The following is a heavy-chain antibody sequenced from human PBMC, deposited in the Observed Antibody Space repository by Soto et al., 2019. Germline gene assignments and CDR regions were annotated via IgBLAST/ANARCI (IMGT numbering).Heavy chain of an antibody. CDR1: GFTFRTYW. CDR2: INQEGSEK. CDR3: ARDGSTSWYSYDYHGMDV. V-gene: IGHV3-7*05. Sequence: EVQLVESGGGLVQPGGSLRLSCGASGFTFRTYWLSWVRQVPGKGLEWVANINQEGSEKNYVDSVKGRFTISRDNAKNSLHLQMSSLRAEDTALYYCARDGSTSWYSYDYHGMDVWGQGTTVPVSS. D-gene: IGHD5-18*01. J-gene: IGHJ6*02.